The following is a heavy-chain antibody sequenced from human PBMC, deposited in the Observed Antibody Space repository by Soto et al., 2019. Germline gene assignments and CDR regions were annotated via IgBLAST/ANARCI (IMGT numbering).Heavy chain of an antibody. V-gene: IGHV3-13*01. Sequence: GGSLRLSCAASGFTFSSYDMHWVRQATGKGLEWVSAIGTAGDTYYPGSVKGRFTISRENAKNSLYLQMNSLRAGDTAVYYCARDRGYCSGGSCYSGWYFDLWGRGTLVTVSS. CDR2: IGTAGDT. J-gene: IGHJ2*01. CDR1: GFTFSSYD. D-gene: IGHD2-15*01. CDR3: ARDRGYCSGGSCYSGWYFDL.